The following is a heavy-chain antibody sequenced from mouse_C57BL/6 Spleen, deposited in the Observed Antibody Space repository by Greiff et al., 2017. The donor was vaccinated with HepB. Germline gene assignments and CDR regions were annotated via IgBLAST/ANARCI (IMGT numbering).Heavy chain of an antibody. J-gene: IGHJ2*01. V-gene: IGHV1-55*01. D-gene: IGHD1-1*01. CDR2: IYPGSGST. CDR1: GYTFTSYW. CDR3: ARGAIYDYGSLAFDY. Sequence: VQLQQPGAELVKPGASVKMSCKASGYTFTSYWITWVKQRPGQGLEWIGDIYPGSGSTNYNEKFKSKATLTVDTSSSTAYMQRSSLTSEDSAVYYCARGAIYDYGSLAFDYWGQGTTLTVSS.